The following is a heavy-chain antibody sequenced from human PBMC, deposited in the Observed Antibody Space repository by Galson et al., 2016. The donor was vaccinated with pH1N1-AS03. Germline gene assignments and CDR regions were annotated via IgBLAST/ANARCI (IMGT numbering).Heavy chain of an antibody. CDR3: ARGVRNRFADQGPSYYFHMDV. J-gene: IGHJ6*03. Sequence: SLRLSCAGSGFTFNYYWMTWVRQAPGKGLEWVANINQAGSGTSSVDSVKGRFTISRDNAKNSLYLQMNSLRTEDTAVYYCARGVRNRFADQGPSYYFHMDVWGKGTAVTVSS. D-gene: IGHD3-10*01. CDR1: GFTFNYYW. CDR2: INQAGSGT. V-gene: IGHV3-7*01.